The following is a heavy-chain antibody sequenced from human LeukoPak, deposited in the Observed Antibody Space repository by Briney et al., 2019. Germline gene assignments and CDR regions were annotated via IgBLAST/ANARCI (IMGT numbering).Heavy chain of an antibody. CDR1: EFTFSSYS. CDR3: ARSTANSGSYLAFFDY. V-gene: IGHV3-21*01. J-gene: IGHJ4*02. D-gene: IGHD1-26*01. CDR2: ISSSSSYI. Sequence: GGSLRLSRAASEFTFSSYSMNWVRQAPGKGLEWVSSISSSSSYIYYADSVKGRFTISRDNAKNSLYLQMNSLRAEDTAVYYCARSTANSGSYLAFFDYWGQGTLVTVSS.